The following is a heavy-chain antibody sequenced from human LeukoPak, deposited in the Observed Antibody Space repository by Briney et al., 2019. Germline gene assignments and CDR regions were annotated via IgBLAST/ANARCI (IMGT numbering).Heavy chain of an antibody. Sequence: QAGGSLRLSCAASGFTFSSYGMHWVRQAPGKGLEWVAVISYDGSSKDCADSVKGRFTISRDNSKNTLYLQMNSLRAEDTAIYYCATYRQVLLPFESWGQGTLVTVSS. V-gene: IGHV3-30*03. CDR3: ATYRQVLLPFES. CDR1: GFTFSSYG. D-gene: IGHD2-8*02. CDR2: ISYDGSSK. J-gene: IGHJ4*02.